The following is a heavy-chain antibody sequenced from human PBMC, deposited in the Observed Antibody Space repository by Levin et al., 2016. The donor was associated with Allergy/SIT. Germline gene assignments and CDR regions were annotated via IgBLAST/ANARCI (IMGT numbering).Heavy chain of an antibody. CDR3: ARASWGYGVYYFDY. CDR2: IYSGGRT. V-gene: IGHV3-53*01. CDR1: GFTVGISY. J-gene: IGHJ4*02. D-gene: IGHD7-27*01. Sequence: GGSLRLSCTASGFTVGISYMTWVRQAPGKGLEWVSDIYSGGRTNYADSVKGRFTISRDHSKNTLYLQMDNLGAEDTAVYYCARASWGYGVYYFDYWGQGTLVTVSS.